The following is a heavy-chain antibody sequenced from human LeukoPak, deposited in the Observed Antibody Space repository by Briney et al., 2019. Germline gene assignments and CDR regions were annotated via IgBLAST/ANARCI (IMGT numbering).Heavy chain of an antibody. CDR2: IYYSEST. Sequence: SETLSLTCTVSGDSISNYYWSWIRQPPGRGLEWIGYIYYSESTNYNPSLKSRVTISTDTSKSQFSLNLRSVTAEDTGIYYCARGRCRNSGCRPYFDYWGQGTQVTVSS. CDR1: GDSISNYY. CDR3: ARGRCRNSGCRPYFDY. J-gene: IGHJ4*02. D-gene: IGHD2/OR15-2a*01. V-gene: IGHV4-59*01.